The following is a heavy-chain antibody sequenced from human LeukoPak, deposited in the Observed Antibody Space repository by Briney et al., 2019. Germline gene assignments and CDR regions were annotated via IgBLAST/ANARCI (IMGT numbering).Heavy chain of an antibody. CDR1: GYNFPAYF. CDR3: VRVGFTTSWSNFDY. V-gene: IGHV1-2*06. Sequence: ASVKVSCKAAGYNFPAYFMHWVRQAPGQGLEWMGRINPNGGDPNYAQKFQGRVTMASDTSISTAYMELNSLMSDDTAVYYCVRVGFTTSWSNFDYWGQGTLVTVSS. D-gene: IGHD2-2*01. J-gene: IGHJ4*02. CDR2: INPNGGDP.